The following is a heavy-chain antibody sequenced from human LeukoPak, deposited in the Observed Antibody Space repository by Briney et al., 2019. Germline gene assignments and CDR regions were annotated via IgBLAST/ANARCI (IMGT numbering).Heavy chain of an antibody. Sequence: PGGSLRLSCTASGLTFMSYIMSWVRHAPGKGLEWVSSIRGSGTYIYYVDSLKGRFTISRDNAKNSLYLQMNSLRAEDTAVYFCARGLYDTSGWPLGAFDFWGQGTMVTVSS. CDR1: GLTFMSYI. D-gene: IGHD6-19*01. V-gene: IGHV3-21*01. J-gene: IGHJ3*01. CDR3: ARGLYDTSGWPLGAFDF. CDR2: IRGSGTYI.